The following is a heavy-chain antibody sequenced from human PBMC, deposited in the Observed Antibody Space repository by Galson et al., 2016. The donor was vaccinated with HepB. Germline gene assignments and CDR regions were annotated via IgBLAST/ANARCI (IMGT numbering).Heavy chain of an antibody. D-gene: IGHD6-19*01. J-gene: IGHJ5*02. V-gene: IGHV1-69*06. CDR2: IIPIFGTA. Sequence: SVKVSCKASGGTFSIYAISWVRQAPGQGLEWMGGIIPIFGTANYAQKFQGRVTITADKSTSTAYMELTSLRSEDTAMYYCARGYTSGWYWFDPWGQGTLVTVSS. CDR3: ARGYTSGWYWFDP. CDR1: GGTFSIYA.